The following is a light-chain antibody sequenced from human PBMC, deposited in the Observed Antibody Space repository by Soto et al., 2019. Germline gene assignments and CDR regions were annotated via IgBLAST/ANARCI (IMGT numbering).Light chain of an antibody. CDR2: STS. J-gene: IGKJ1*01. CDR3: QQYNDWPPDGT. Sequence: EIVLTQSPGALSLSPGERATLSCRASQSVGDTYLAWYQQKPGQAPRLLMYSTSIRATGIPDRFSGSGSGTEFTLTISSLQSEDFAVYYCQQYNDWPPDGTFGQGTKVDIK. V-gene: IGKV3D-15*01. CDR1: QSVGDT.